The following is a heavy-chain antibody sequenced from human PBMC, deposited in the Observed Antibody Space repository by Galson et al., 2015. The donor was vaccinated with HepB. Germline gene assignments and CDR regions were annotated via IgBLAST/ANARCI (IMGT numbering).Heavy chain of an antibody. Sequence: SVKVSCKASGGTFSSYAISWVRQAPGQGLEWMGGIIPIFGTANYAQKFQGRVTITADESTSTAYMELSSLRSEDTAVYYCARALYYYCSSTSCYYYYYGMDVWGQGTTVTVSS. V-gene: IGHV1-69*13. CDR2: IIPIFGTA. CDR3: ARALYYYCSSTSCYYYYYGMDV. J-gene: IGHJ6*02. CDR1: GGTFSSYA. D-gene: IGHD2-2*01.